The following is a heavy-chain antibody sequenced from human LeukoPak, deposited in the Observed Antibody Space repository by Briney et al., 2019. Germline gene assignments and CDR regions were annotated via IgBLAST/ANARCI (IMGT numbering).Heavy chain of an antibody. CDR3: ARGLRDRYGMDV. V-gene: IGHV3-74*01. CDR1: GFTFSSYW. Sequence: GGSLRLSCAASGFTFSSYWMHWVRQAPGKGLVWVSRIHRDGNNINYADFVQGRFTVSRDNAKNTLYLQMHSLRVEDTAMYYCARGLRDRYGMDVWGQGTTVTVSS. CDR2: IHRDGNNI. J-gene: IGHJ6*02.